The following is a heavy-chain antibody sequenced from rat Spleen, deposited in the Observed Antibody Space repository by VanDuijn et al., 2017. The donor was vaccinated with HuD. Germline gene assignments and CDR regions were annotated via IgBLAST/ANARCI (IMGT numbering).Heavy chain of an antibody. CDR2: MWSGGST. Sequence: QVQLMESGPGLVQPSETLSLTCTVSGFSLTSYNVHWVRQPPGKGLEWMGVMWSGGSTDYNSALKSRLIISRDTSKSQVFLKMNSLQTDDTAIYFCTRSGYYYSSYVPFFDYWGQGVMVTVSS. CDR3: TRSGYYYSSYVPFFDY. V-gene: IGHV2-45*01. J-gene: IGHJ2*01. CDR1: GFSLTSYN. D-gene: IGHD1-2*01.